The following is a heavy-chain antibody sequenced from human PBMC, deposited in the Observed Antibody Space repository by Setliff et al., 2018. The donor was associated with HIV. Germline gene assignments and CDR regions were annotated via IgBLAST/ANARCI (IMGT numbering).Heavy chain of an antibody. V-gene: IGHV1-46*01. CDR1: GYSFTSYY. CDR3: ARGRGSSAWFDP. CDR2: INPSGGTT. Sequence: ASVKVSCKASGYSFTSYYVHWVRQAPGQGLEWMGIINPSGGTTSYAQKFQGRVTMTRDTSIDTAYMELTSLTSEDTAVYYCARGRGSSAWFDPWGQGTLVTVSS. J-gene: IGHJ5*02. D-gene: IGHD3-10*01.